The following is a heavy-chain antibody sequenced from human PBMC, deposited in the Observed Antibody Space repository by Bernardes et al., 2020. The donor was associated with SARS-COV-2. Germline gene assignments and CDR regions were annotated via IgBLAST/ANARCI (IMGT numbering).Heavy chain of an antibody. CDR2: IHDDGST. Sequence: SETLSLTCTVSGGSINSFYWNWIRQPPGKGLEWIGSIHDDGSTYYNPSLKSRLTISVDTSKNQFSLKLSSVTAADTAVYYCARQHLGGVTIFGVVTTDRYFDYWGQGTLVTVSS. V-gene: IGHV4-59*08. CDR1: GGSINSFY. CDR3: ARQHLGGVTIFGVVTTDRYFDY. J-gene: IGHJ4*02. D-gene: IGHD3-3*01.